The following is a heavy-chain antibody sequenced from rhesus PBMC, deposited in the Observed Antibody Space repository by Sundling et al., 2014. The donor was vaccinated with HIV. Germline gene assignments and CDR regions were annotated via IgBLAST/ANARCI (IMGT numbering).Heavy chain of an antibody. J-gene: IGHJ4*01. Sequence: QVQLQESGPGLVKPSETLSLTCAVSGGSISDYYWNWIRQPPGKGLEWIGNIYGNGGSPEYNPSLKSRVTISTDTSKNQFSLKLTSVTAADTAVYYCAMTGSWSRENDSWGQGVLVTVSS. CDR2: IYGNGGSP. CDR1: GGSISDYY. D-gene: IGHD1-32*01. V-gene: IGHV4-160*01. CDR3: AMTGSWSRENDS.